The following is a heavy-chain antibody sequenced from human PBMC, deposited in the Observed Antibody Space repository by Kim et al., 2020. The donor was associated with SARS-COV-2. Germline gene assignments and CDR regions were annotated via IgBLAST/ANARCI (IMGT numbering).Heavy chain of an antibody. V-gene: IGHV4-34*01. CDR3: ARRGLWYQLLRKYNWFDP. Sequence: KSRVTISVDTSKNQFSLKLSSVTAADTAVYYCARRGLWYQLLRKYNWFDPWGQGTLVTVSS. J-gene: IGHJ5*02. D-gene: IGHD2-2*01.